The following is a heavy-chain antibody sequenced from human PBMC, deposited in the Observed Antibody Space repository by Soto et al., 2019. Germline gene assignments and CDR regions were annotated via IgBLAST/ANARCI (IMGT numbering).Heavy chain of an antibody. D-gene: IGHD3-10*01. Sequence: LRLSCAASGFTFDDYAMHWVRQAPGKGLEWVSGISWNSGSIGYADSVRGRFTMSRDNSKKTLYLQMNSLRVEDSALYYCARGSTDSYPGSRIFDFWGRGTLVTAPQ. CDR1: GFTFDDYA. CDR2: ISWNSGSI. CDR3: ARGSTDSYPGSRIFDF. J-gene: IGHJ4*02. V-gene: IGHV3-9*01.